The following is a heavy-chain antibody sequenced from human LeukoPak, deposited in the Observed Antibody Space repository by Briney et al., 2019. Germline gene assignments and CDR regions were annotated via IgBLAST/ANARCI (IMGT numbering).Heavy chain of an antibody. CDR3: ARGRQGYHFDY. J-gene: IGHJ4*02. V-gene: IGHV3-48*01. D-gene: IGHD5-18*01. CDR1: GFMFSAYS. CDR2: ISSSGGDT. Sequence: GGTLSLSCAAAGFMFSAYSMDWVRQAPGKGLEWGTYISSSGGDTHYTDSVKGRFTISRDNAKNSLYLQMNSLRAEDTAVYYCARGRQGYHFDYWGQGTLVTVSS.